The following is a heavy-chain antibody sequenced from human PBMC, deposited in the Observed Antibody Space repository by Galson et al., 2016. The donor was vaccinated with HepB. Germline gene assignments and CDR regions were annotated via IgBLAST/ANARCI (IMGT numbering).Heavy chain of an antibody. Sequence: CAIPGDSVTSDNTCWNWIRQSPSRGPEGLGRTYYRSKWFNDDADSVKSRITVTSDTSKNQFSLQLDSVTPDDTATYFCTRGYMQNGMNVWGQGTTVTVS. D-gene: IGHD5-24*01. CDR3: TRGYMQNGMNV. V-gene: IGHV6-1*01. J-gene: IGHJ6*02. CDR1: GDSVTSDNTC. CDR2: TYYRSKWFN.